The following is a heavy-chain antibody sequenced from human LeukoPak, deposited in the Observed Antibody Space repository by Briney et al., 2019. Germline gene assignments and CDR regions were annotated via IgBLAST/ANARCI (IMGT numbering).Heavy chain of an antibody. CDR3: ARDSGYDSQKYYYYYYGMDV. CDR1: GYTFTGYY. Sequence: ASVKVSCKDSGYTFTGYYMHWVRQAPGQGLEWMGRINPNSGGTNYAQKFQGRVTMTRDTSISTAYMELSRLRSDDTAVYYCARDSGYDSQKYYYYYYGMDVWGQGTTVTVSS. V-gene: IGHV1-2*06. J-gene: IGHJ6*02. CDR2: INPNSGGT. D-gene: IGHD5-12*01.